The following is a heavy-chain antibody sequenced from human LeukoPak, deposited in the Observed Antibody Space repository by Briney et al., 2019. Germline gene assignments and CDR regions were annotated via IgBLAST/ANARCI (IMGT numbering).Heavy chain of an antibody. J-gene: IGHJ3*01. Sequence: GASVKVSCKASGHTFPTYYLHWVRQAPGQGLEWMGIINPGAGSTSYAQKLQDRVTVTRDTSTSTVCMELRSLKSEDTAVYYCARVSRDCSSVNCYNDAFDLWGQGAMVTVSS. CDR1: GHTFPTYY. CDR2: INPGAGST. CDR3: ARVSRDCSSVNCYNDAFDL. V-gene: IGHV1-46*01. D-gene: IGHD2-2*02.